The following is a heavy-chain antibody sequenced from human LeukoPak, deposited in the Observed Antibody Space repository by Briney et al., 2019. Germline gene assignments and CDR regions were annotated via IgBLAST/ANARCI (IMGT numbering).Heavy chain of an antibody. D-gene: IGHD6-13*01. CDR2: INLDGSEK. V-gene: IGHV3-7*01. Sequence: GGSLRLSCAASGFTFSNYWMAWVRQAPGKGLEWVANINLDGSEKDYVDSLKGRCTISRDDTKNSLYLQVNTLRAEDTAVYYCARDSEKSSSFAFDIWGQGTVVTVSS. J-gene: IGHJ3*02. CDR1: GFTFSNYW. CDR3: ARDSEKSSSFAFDI.